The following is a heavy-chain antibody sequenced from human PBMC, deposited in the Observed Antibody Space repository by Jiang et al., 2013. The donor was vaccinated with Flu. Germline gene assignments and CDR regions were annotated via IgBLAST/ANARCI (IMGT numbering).Heavy chain of an antibody. CDR2: IKEDGSEE. CDR3: ATDDVRGYGYGWFDY. V-gene: IGHV3-7*03. CDR1: GFIISEYC. D-gene: IGHD5-18*01. J-gene: IGHJ4*02. Sequence: LSCSASGFIISEYCMSWVRQVPGKGLEWVASIKEDGSEEHYVDSVKGRFAISRGNAENSLYLQMTGLRAEDTAVYYCATDDVRGYGYGWFDYWGRGALVTVSS.